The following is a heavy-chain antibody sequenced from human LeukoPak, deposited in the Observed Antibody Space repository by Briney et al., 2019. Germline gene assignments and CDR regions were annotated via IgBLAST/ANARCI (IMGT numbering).Heavy chain of an antibody. V-gene: IGHV3-23*01. Sequence: GGSLRLSCAASGFTFSSYAMSWVRQAPGKGLGWVSAISGSGGSTYYADSVKGRFTISRDNSKNTLYLQMNSLRAEDTAVYYCAKDLQGYYYDSSGYWDWGQGTLVTVSS. CDR1: GFTFSSYA. CDR2: ISGSGGST. CDR3: AKDLQGYYYDSSGYWD. D-gene: IGHD3-22*01. J-gene: IGHJ4*02.